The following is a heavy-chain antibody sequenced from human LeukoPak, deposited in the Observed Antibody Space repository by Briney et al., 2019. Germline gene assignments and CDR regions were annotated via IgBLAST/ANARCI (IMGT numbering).Heavy chain of an antibody. CDR1: GGSISTGREY. D-gene: IGHD1-7*01. CDR3: ARDRTRGYYYGMDV. V-gene: IGHV4-61*02. Sequence: SETLSLTCTVSGGSISTGREYWSWIRQPAGKGLEWIGRVYTTGSTNYNPSLKSRVTISVDTSKNQFSLNLSSVTAADTAVYYCARDRTRGYYYGMDVWGQGTTVTVSS. CDR2: VYTTGST. J-gene: IGHJ6*02.